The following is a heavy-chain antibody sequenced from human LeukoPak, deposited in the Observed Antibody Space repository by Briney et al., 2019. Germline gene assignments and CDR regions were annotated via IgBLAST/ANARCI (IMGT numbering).Heavy chain of an antibody. V-gene: IGHV1-24*01. CDR3: ATGVDIVVVPAALRY. CDR2: FDPEDGET. CDR1: GYTLTELS. J-gene: IGHJ4*02. Sequence: VASVKVSCKVSGYTLTELSMHWVRQAPGKGLEWMGGFDPEDGETIYAQKFQGRVTMTEDTSTDTAYMELSSLRFEDTAVYYCATGVDIVVVPAALRYWGQGTLVTVSS. D-gene: IGHD2-2*01.